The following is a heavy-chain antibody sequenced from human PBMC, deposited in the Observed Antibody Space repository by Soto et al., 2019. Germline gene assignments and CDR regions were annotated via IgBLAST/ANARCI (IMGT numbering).Heavy chain of an antibody. J-gene: IGHJ4*01. D-gene: IGHD1-1*01. CDR2: INTDGSST. Sequence: EVQLVESGGGLVQPGGSLRLSCAVSGFTFSSFWMHWVRQAPGEGLVWVSRINTDGSSTSYADSVKGRFTISRDNAKNTLYLQMNSLRVEDTAMYYCATRVRDSFGLSYWGHGTLVTLSS. CDR3: ATRVRDSFGLSY. V-gene: IGHV3-74*01. CDR1: GFTFSSFW.